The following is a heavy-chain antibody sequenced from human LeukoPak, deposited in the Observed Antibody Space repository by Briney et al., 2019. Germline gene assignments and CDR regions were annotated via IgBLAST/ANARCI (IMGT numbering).Heavy chain of an antibody. CDR3: AKLDYSLDGSGHNWFDP. V-gene: IGHV4-4*09. Sequence: SETLSLTCTVSGGSISSYYWSWIRQPPGKGLEWIGFIHTSGSTYYIPSLKSRVTMSVDTSKNQFSLKLSSVTAADTAVYYCAKLDYSLDGSGHNWFDPWGQGALVTVSS. J-gene: IGHJ5*02. D-gene: IGHD2-15*01. CDR1: GGSISSYY. CDR2: IHTSGST.